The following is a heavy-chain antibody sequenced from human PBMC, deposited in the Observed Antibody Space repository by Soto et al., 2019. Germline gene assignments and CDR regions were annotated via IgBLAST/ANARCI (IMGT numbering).Heavy chain of an antibody. CDR1: GFTFSNAW. D-gene: IGHD1-7*01. V-gene: IGHV3-15*07. CDR2: IKSKSDGGTT. Sequence: EVQLVESGGGLVKPGGTLRRSCGGPGFTFSNAWMNWVRQAPGKGLEWVGRIKSKSDGGTTDYATPVKGRFTISRDDSKNMLYLQMNRLQTEDTAVYFCARNYHTYYFDYWGRGTLVAVSS. J-gene: IGHJ4*01. CDR3: ARNYHTYYFDY.